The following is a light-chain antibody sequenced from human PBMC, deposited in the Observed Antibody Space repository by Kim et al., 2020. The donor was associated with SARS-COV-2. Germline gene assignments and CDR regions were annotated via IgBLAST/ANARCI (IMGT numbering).Light chain of an antibody. CDR1: SSDVGAYNH. CDR2: EVS. Sequence: QSALTQPPSASGSPGQSVTISCTGTSSDVGAYNHVSWYRQHPGKAPKLMIYEVSNRPSGVPDRFSGSKSGNTASLTVSGLQAEDGADYYCSSYSDSISYVFGTGTKVTVL. V-gene: IGLV2-8*01. CDR3: SSYSDSISYV. J-gene: IGLJ1*01.